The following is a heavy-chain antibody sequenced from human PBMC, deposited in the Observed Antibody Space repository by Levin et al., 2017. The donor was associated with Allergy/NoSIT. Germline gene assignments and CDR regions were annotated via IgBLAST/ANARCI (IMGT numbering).Heavy chain of an antibody. CDR1: GFTFSDYG. D-gene: IGHD3-10*01. J-gene: IGHJ4*02. V-gene: IGHV3-30*03. Sequence: AGGSLRLSCAASGFTFSDYGMHWVRQAPGKGLEWVALISYDGNNKYYADSVKGRFTISRDNSRKTLYLQMNSLGIDDTAVFYCARDHHYGSGTFDYWGQGTLVTVSS. CDR2: ISYDGNNK. CDR3: ARDHHYGSGTFDY.